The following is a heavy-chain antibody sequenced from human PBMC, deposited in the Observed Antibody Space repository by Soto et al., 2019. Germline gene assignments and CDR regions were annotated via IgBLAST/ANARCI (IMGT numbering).Heavy chain of an antibody. Sequence: SGPTLVNPTQTLTLTCTFSGFSLSTSGVGVGWIRQPPGKALEWLALIYWDDDKRYGPSLKSRLTITKDTSKNQVVLTMTNMDPVDTATYYCAHIGTHYDILTGYYHNWFDPWGQGTLVTVSS. J-gene: IGHJ5*02. CDR1: GFSLSTSGVG. V-gene: IGHV2-5*05. CDR2: IYWDDDK. D-gene: IGHD3-9*01. CDR3: AHIGTHYDILTGYYHNWFDP.